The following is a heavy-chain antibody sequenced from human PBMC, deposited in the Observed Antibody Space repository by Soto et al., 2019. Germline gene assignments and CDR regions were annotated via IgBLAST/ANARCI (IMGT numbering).Heavy chain of an antibody. J-gene: IGHJ6*02. Sequence: GGSLRLSCAASGFTFSSYGMHWVRQAPGKGLEWVAVISYDGSNKYYADSVKGRFTISRDNSKNTLYLQMNSLRAEDTAVYYCAKTPSASGPYYDSSGYYYVVGGMDVWGQGTTVTVS. CDR1: GFTFSSYG. CDR3: AKTPSASGPYYDSSGYYYVVGGMDV. CDR2: ISYDGSNK. D-gene: IGHD3-22*01. V-gene: IGHV3-30*18.